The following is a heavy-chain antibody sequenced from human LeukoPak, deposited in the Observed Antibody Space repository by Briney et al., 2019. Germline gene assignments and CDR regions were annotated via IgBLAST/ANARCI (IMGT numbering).Heavy chain of an antibody. Sequence: SETLSLTCAVYGGSFSGYYWSWVRQPPGKGLEWIGEINHSGSTNYNPSLKSRVTISVDTSKNQFSLQLNSVTAADTAVYYCARIPAAMGAIDYWGQRTLVTVSS. V-gene: IGHV4-34*01. CDR1: GGSFSGYY. D-gene: IGHD2-2*01. J-gene: IGHJ4*02. CDR2: INHSGST. CDR3: ARIPAAMGAIDY.